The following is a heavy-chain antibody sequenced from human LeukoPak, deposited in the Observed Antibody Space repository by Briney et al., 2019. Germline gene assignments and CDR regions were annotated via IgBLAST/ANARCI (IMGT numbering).Heavy chain of an antibody. V-gene: IGHV3-53*01. J-gene: IGHJ6*02. CDR1: GFTVSSNY. Sequence: GGSLRLSCAASGFTVSSNYMSWVRQAPGKGLEWVSVIYSGGSTYYADSVKGRFTISRDNSKNTLYLQTNSLRAEDTAVYYCARDRTFGVLDYYYGMDVWGQGTTVTVSS. CDR2: IYSGGST. CDR3: ARDRTFGVLDYYYGMDV. D-gene: IGHD3-10*01.